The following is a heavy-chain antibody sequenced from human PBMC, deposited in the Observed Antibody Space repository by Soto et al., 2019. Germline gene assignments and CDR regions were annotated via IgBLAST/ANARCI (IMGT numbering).Heavy chain of an antibody. CDR1: GGSFSGYY. CDR2: INHSGST. J-gene: IGHJ4*02. CDR3: ARDKITGLFDY. V-gene: IGHV4-34*01. Sequence: QVQLQQWGAGLLKPSETLSLTCAVYGGSFSGYYWTWIRQPPGTGLEWLGEINHSGSTNYTPSLKSRVTISVDTSKNQFSLKLTSVTAADTAVYYWARDKITGLFDYWGQGTLVTVSS. D-gene: IGHD2-8*02.